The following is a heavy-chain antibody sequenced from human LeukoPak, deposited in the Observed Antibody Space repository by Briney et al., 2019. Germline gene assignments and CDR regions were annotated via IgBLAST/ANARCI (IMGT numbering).Heavy chain of an antibody. CDR2: INPSGGSI. J-gene: IGHJ6*03. Sequence: ASVKVSCKASGYTFTSYYMHWVRQAPGQGLEWMGIINPSGGSISYAQKFQGRVTMTRDMSTSTVYMELSSLRSEDTAVYYCARGDIVVVPAAIRVYYYMDVWGKGTTVTVSS. V-gene: IGHV1-46*01. CDR1: GYTFTSYY. D-gene: IGHD2-2*02. CDR3: ARGDIVVVPAAIRVYYYMDV.